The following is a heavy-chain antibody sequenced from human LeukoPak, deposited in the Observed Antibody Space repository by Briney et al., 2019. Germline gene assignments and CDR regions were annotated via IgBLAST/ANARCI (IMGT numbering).Heavy chain of an antibody. D-gene: IGHD2-2*01. CDR1: GGSISSGGYY. Sequence: SETLSLTCTVSGGSISSGGYYWSWIRQHPGKGLEWIGYIYYSGSTYYNPSLKSRVTISVDTSKNQFSLKLSSVTAADTAVYYCARGGTIVVVPAAKGWFDPWGQGTLVTVSS. CDR2: IYYSGST. V-gene: IGHV4-30-4*08. J-gene: IGHJ5*02. CDR3: ARGGTIVVVPAAKGWFDP.